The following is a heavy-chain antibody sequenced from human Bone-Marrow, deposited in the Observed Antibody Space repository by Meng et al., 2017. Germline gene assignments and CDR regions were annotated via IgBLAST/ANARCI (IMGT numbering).Heavy chain of an antibody. D-gene: IGHD4-23*01. CDR1: GYTFTSYD. J-gene: IGHJ4*02. Sequence: ASVKVSCKASGYTFTSYDINWVRQATGQGLEWMGIINPSGGSTSCAQKFQGRVTMTRDTSTSTVYMELSSLRSEDTAVYYCARGATTVVTPFDYWGQGTLVTVSS. CDR2: INPSGGST. CDR3: ARGATTVVTPFDY. V-gene: IGHV1-46*01.